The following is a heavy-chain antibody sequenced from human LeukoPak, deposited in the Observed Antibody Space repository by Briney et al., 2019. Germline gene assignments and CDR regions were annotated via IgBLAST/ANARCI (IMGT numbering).Heavy chain of an antibody. CDR1: GFTVSSNY. CDR2: IYSGGST. Sequence: PGGSLRLSCAASGFTVSSNYMSWVRQAPGKGLEWVSVIYSGGSTYYADSVKGRFTISRDNSKNTLYLQMNSLRAEDTAVYYCARGSSWSDDAFDIWGQGTMVTVSS. V-gene: IGHV3-66*01. CDR3: ARGSSWSDDAFDI. D-gene: IGHD6-13*01. J-gene: IGHJ3*02.